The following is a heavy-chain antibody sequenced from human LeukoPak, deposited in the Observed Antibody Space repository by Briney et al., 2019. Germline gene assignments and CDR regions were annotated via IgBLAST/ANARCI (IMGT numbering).Heavy chain of an antibody. CDR2: ISSSSSYI. Sequence: GGSLRLSCAASGFTFSSYSMNWVRQAPGKGLEWVSSISSSSSYIYYADSVKGRFTISRDNAKNSLYLQMNSLRAEDTAVYYCVRDDDILTGYPFDYWGQGTLVTVSS. CDR1: GFTFSSYS. CDR3: VRDDDILTGYPFDY. D-gene: IGHD3-9*01. V-gene: IGHV3-21*01. J-gene: IGHJ4*02.